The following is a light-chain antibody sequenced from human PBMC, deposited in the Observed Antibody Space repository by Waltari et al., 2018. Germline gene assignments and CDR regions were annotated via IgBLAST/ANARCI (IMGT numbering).Light chain of an antibody. J-gene: IGLJ1*01. CDR1: ALPKQY. V-gene: IGLV3-25*03. Sequence: SYELTQPPSVSVSPGQTARITCSGDALPKQYVYWYQQKPGQAPVLFLYKDEERPSGIPERFSGSSSGTTATLTISGVQAEDEADYYCQSADSTGTYYVFAAGTNVTVL. CDR2: KDE. CDR3: QSADSTGTYYV.